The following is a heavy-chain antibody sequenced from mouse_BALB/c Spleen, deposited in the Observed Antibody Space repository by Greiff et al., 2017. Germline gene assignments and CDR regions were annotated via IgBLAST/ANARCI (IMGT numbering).Heavy chain of an antibody. CDR2: IDPANGNT. J-gene: IGHJ2*01. CDR1: GFNIKDTY. D-gene: IGHD1-1*01. Sequence: VQLQQSGAELVKPGASVKLSCTASGFNIKDTYMHWVKQRPEQGLEWIGRIDPANGNTKYDPKFQGKATITADTSSNTAYLQLSSLTSEDTAVDYCAKDYDGSSYRDYWGQGTTLTVSS. V-gene: IGHV14-3*02. CDR3: AKDYDGSSYRDY.